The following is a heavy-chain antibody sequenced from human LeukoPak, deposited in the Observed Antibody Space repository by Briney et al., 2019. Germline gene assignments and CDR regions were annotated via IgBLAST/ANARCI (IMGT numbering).Heavy chain of an antibody. CDR1: GFTFSSYA. Sequence: GGSLRLSCAASGFTFSSYALSWVRHAPGKGLEWVSAINYSGGTTYYADSVKGRFTISRDNSKYTLYLQMNSLRVEDTAVYFCAKVGTWTYWGQGTLVTVSS. CDR3: AKVGTWTY. V-gene: IGHV3-23*01. CDR2: INYSGGTT. J-gene: IGHJ4*02. D-gene: IGHD3/OR15-3a*01.